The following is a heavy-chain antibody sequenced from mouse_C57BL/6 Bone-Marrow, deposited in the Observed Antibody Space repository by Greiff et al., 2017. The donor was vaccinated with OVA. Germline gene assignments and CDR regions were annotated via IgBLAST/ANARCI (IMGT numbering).Heavy chain of an antibody. CDR1: GYTFTDYY. CDR3: ARGDGYYVEDAMDY. J-gene: IGHJ4*01. Sequence: VQLQQSGPVLVKPGASVKMSCKASGYTFTDYYMNWVKQSHGKSLEWIGVINPYNGGTSYNQKFKGKATLTVDKSSSTAYMELNSLTSEDSAVYYCARGDGYYVEDAMDYWGQGTSVTVSS. V-gene: IGHV1-19*01. D-gene: IGHD2-3*01. CDR2: INPYNGGT.